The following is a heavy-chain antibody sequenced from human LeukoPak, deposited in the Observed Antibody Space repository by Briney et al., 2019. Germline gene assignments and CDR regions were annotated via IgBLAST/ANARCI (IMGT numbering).Heavy chain of an antibody. CDR1: GFTFGSYT. J-gene: IGHJ4*02. Sequence: PGGSLRLSCSASGFTFGSYTMHWVRQPPGKGLEYVSAISSNGGSRYHADSVRGRFTISRDNSKNTLYLQMSSLRPEDTAVYYCVKDSTSSWAFDYWGQGTLVTVSS. D-gene: IGHD6-6*01. V-gene: IGHV3-64D*09. CDR3: VKDSTSSWAFDY. CDR2: ISSNGGSR.